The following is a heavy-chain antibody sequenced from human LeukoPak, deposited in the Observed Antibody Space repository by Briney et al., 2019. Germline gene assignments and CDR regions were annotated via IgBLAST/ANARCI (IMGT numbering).Heavy chain of an antibody. CDR3: ARDAVAYCGGDCNFDY. J-gene: IGHJ4*02. CDR1: GFTFCSYA. Sequence: GRSLRLSCAASGFTFCSYAMHWVRQAPGKGLEWVAVISYDGSNKYYADSVKGRFTISRDNSKNTLYLQMNSLRAEDTAVYYCARDAVAYCGGDCNFDYWGQGTLVTVSS. V-gene: IGHV3-30-3*01. CDR2: ISYDGSNK. D-gene: IGHD2-21*02.